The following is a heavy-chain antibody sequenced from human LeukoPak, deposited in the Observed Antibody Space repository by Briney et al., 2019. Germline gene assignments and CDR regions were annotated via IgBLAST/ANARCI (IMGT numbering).Heavy chain of an antibody. Sequence: ASVKVSCKASGYTFISYSVSWVRQAPGQGLEWMGWISTYGGSTNYAQNLQGRVTVTTDTSTSTVYMELRSLRSDDTAVYYCARPNTEATGYYFDYWGQGTLVTVSS. CDR2: ISTYGGST. J-gene: IGHJ4*02. CDR3: ARPNTEATGYYFDY. V-gene: IGHV1-18*01. D-gene: IGHD1-1*01. CDR1: GYTFISYS.